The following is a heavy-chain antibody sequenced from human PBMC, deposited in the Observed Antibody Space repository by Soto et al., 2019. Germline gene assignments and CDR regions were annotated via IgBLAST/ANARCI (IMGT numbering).Heavy chain of an antibody. CDR2: IYSGGST. J-gene: IGHJ4*02. Sequence: GGFLRHSYAASGVTVSNNYMSWVRQAQGKGLEWVSVIYSGGSTYYADSVKGRFTISRDNSKSTLYLQMNSLRAEDTAVYYCARDQGWYANWGQGTLVTVSS. V-gene: IGHV3-53*01. CDR1: GVTVSNNY. CDR3: ARDQGWYAN. D-gene: IGHD2-8*01.